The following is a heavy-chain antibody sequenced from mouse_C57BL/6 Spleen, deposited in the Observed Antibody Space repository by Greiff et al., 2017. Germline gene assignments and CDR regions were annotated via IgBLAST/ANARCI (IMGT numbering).Heavy chain of an antibody. CDR1: GYAFTNYL. V-gene: IGHV1-54*01. CDR3: ARGGDYYGNYAWFAY. J-gene: IGHJ3*01. CDR2: INPGSGGT. D-gene: IGHD2-1*01. Sequence: QVHVKQSGAELVRPGTSVKVSCKASGYAFTNYLIEWVKQRPGQGLEWIGVINPGSGGTNYNEKFKGKATLTADKSSSTAYMQLSSLTSEDSAVYFCARGGDYYGNYAWFAYWGQGTLVTVSA.